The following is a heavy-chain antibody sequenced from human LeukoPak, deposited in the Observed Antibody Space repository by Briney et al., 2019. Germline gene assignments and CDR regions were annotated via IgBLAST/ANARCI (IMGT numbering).Heavy chain of an antibody. D-gene: IGHD4-23*01. V-gene: IGHV3-53*01. CDR3: ARLLLPWGGNSNYYYGMDV. CDR1: GFTVSSNY. J-gene: IGHJ6*02. Sequence: GGSLRLSCAASGFTVSSNYMSWVRQAPGKGLEWVSVIYSGGSTYYADSVKGRFTISRGNSKNTLYLQMNSLRAEDTAVYYCARLLLPWGGNSNYYYGMDVWGQGTTVTVSS. CDR2: IYSGGST.